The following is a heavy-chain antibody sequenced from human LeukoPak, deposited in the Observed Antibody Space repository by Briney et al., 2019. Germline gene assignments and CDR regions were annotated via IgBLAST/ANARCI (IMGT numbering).Heavy chain of an antibody. D-gene: IGHD3-10*01. CDR2: IIPIFGTA. CDR3: AREARITMVRGVIPTFDY. J-gene: IGHJ4*02. V-gene: IGHV1-69*06. Sequence: SVKVSCKASGGTFSSYAISWVRQAPGQGLEWMGGIIPIFGTANYAQKFQGRVTITADKSTSTAYMELSSLRSEDTAVYYCAREARITMVRGVIPTFDYWGRGTLVTVSS. CDR1: GGTFSSYA.